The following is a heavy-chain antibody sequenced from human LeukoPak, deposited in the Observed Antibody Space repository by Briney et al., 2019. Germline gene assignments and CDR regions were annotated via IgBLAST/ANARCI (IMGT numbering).Heavy chain of an antibody. CDR2: MNPNSGNT. D-gene: IGHD2-15*01. CDR3: ASYSGGSCYDPWFDP. V-gene: IGHV1-8*01. J-gene: IGHJ5*02. CDR1: GYTFTSYD. Sequence: GASVKVSCKASGYTFTSYDINWVRQATGQGLEWMGWMNPNSGNTGYAQKFQGRVTMTRNTSISTAYMELSSLRSEDTAVYYCASYSGGSCYDPWFDPWGQGTLVTVSS.